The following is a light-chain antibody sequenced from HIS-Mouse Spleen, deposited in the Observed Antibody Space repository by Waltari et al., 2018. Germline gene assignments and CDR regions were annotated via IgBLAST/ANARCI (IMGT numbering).Light chain of an antibody. J-gene: IGKJ2*01. CDR3: LQYNSYST. CDR2: KAS. CDR1: QSISSW. Sequence: DIQMTQSPSTLSASVGDRVTITCRASQSISSWLAWYQQKPGKAPKLLIYKASSLESGVPSRFSGSGSGTEFTLTISSLQPDDFATYYCLQYNSYSTFGQGTKLEIK. V-gene: IGKV1-5*03.